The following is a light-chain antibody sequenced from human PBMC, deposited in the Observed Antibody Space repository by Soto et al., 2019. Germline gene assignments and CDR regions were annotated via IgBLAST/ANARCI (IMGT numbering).Light chain of an antibody. CDR3: SLYTSSSTSPYV. Sequence: QTALTQPPSVSGSPGQSSTISCAGTSSDIGDYDYVSWYHQHPGTAPKLMIYEVSNRPSGVPDRFSGSKSGNTASLTISGLQAEDEADYYCSLYTSSSTSPYVFGTGTKV. CDR1: SSDIGDYDY. CDR2: EVS. J-gene: IGLJ1*01. V-gene: IGLV2-18*01.